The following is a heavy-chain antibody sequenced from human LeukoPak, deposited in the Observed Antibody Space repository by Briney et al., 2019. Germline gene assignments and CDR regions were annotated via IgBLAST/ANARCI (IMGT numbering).Heavy chain of an antibody. J-gene: IGHJ4*02. D-gene: IGHD5-24*01. V-gene: IGHV5-51*01. CDR3: ARARAMATIYFDY. CDR1: GYSFTSYW. Sequence: GESLKISCKGSGYSFTSYWIGWVRQMPGKGLEWMGIIYPVDSDTRYSPSFQGQVTISADKSISTAYLQWSSLKASDTAMYYCARARAMATIYFDYWGQGTLVTVSS. CDR2: IYPVDSDT.